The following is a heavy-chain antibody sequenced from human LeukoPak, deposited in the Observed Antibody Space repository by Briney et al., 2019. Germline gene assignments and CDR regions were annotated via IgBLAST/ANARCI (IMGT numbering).Heavy chain of an antibody. CDR3: ARAKRDCSSTSCPSWFLPYFDY. D-gene: IGHD2-2*01. J-gene: IGHJ4*02. CDR1: GGSISSYY. V-gene: IGHV4-59*12. CDR2: IYYSGST. Sequence: SETLSLTCTVSGGSISSYYWSWIRQPPGKGLEWIGYIYYSGSTNYNPSLKSRVTMSVDTSKNQFSLKLSSVTAADTAVYYCARAKRDCSSTSCPSWFLPYFDYWGQGTLVTVSS.